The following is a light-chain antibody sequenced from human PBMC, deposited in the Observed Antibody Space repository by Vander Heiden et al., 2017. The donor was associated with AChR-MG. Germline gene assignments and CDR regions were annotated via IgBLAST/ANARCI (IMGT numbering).Light chain of an antibody. Sequence: DAVRTQTPLFLSVTPGQPASISCKSSQSLLHTTEQDFFHWYFQRPGKSPQLLIYAVSSWSSGVPDRFSGSGSGTDFTLTISRVEAEDVGIYYCKQCKRLPRTFSQGTKVEI. J-gene: IGKJ1*01. CDR3: KQCKRLPRT. CDR1: QSLLHTTEQDF. V-gene: IGKV2-29*02. CDR2: AVS.